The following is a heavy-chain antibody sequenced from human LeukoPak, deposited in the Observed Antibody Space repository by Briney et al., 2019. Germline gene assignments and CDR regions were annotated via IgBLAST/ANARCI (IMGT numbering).Heavy chain of an antibody. D-gene: IGHD3-22*01. CDR2: NNPSGGTT. J-gene: IGHJ4*02. V-gene: IGHV1-46*01. Sequence: GASVKVSCKASGYIFTSYSMHWVRRAPGQGLEWMGINNPSGGTTNYAQKFQGRVTMTRDTSTSTVYMDLSSLRSEDTAVYYCARDLSHRYYHSTGYVFDYWGQGTLVTVSS. CDR1: GYIFTSYS. CDR3: ARDLSHRYYHSTGYVFDY.